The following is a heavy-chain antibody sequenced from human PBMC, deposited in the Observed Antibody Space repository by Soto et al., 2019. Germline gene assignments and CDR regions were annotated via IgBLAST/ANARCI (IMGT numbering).Heavy chain of an antibody. Sequence: EVHLVESGGGLVQPGGSLRLSCTASGFTFRNYWMSWVRQTPGKGLEWVANIKPDGSDTYYVDSVKGRFAISRDNAKNSVYLQMSSLRDEDTAVYYCARGGVAYAEAHYWGQGTLVTVSS. CDR1: GFTFRNYW. V-gene: IGHV3-7*05. D-gene: IGHD3-10*01. CDR2: IKPDGSDT. J-gene: IGHJ4*02. CDR3: ARGGVAYAEAHY.